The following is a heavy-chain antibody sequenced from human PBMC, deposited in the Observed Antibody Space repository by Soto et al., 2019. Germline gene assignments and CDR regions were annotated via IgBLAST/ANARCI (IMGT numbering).Heavy chain of an antibody. CDR2: LVVGSGNT. D-gene: IGHD2-15*01. Sequence: SVKVSCKASGFTFTSSAVQWVRPARGQRLELIVWLVVGSGNTNYAQKFQERVTITREMSKSTAYMELSSLRSEDTAVYYCAATQLGYCSGVSCYATVDAFDIWGQ. V-gene: IGHV1-58*01. CDR3: AATQLGYCSGVSCYATVDAFDI. CDR1: GFTFTSSA. J-gene: IGHJ3*02.